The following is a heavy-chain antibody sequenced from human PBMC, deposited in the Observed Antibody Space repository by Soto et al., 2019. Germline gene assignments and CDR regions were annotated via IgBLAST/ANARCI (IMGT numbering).Heavy chain of an antibody. D-gene: IGHD3-10*01. CDR3: AKVLSGEVRGVITGDFDY. Sequence: PGGSLRLSCAASGFTFSSCAMGWVRQAPGKGLEWVSDISGSGGSTYYADSVKGRFTISRDNSKNTLYLQMNSLRAEDTAVYYCAKVLSGEVRGVITGDFDYWGQGTLVTVSS. J-gene: IGHJ4*02. CDR1: GFTFSSCA. CDR2: ISGSGGST. V-gene: IGHV3-23*01.